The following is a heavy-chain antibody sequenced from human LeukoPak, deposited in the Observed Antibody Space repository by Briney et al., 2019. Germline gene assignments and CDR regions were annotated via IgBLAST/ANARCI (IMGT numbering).Heavy chain of an antibody. D-gene: IGHD1-26*01. Sequence: ASVKVSCKASGYTFTSYGISWVRQAPGQGLEWMGWISAYNGNTNYAQKLQGRVTMTTDTSTSTAYMELRSLRSDDTAVYYCARVYVGAIHAEYFQHWGQGTLVTVSS. J-gene: IGHJ1*01. V-gene: IGHV1-18*01. CDR2: ISAYNGNT. CDR1: GYTFTSYG. CDR3: ARVYVGAIHAEYFQH.